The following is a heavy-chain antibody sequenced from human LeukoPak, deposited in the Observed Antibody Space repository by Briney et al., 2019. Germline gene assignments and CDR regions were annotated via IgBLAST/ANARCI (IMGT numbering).Heavy chain of an antibody. D-gene: IGHD3-10*01. Sequence: SETLSLTCTVSGGSISSGGYYWSWIRQHPGKGLEWIGYIYYSGSTYYNPSLKSRVTISVDTSKNQFSLKLSSVTAADTAVYYRARRGGIGTLDYWGQGTLVTVSS. CDR2: IYYSGST. V-gene: IGHV4-31*03. J-gene: IGHJ4*02. CDR3: ARRGGIGTLDY. CDR1: GGSISSGGYY.